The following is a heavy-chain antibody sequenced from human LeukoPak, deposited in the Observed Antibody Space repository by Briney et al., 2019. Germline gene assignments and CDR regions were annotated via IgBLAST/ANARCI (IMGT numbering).Heavy chain of an antibody. CDR1: GFTVSSNY. V-gene: IGHV3-66*02. Sequence: PGGSLRLSCAACGFTVSSNYMSWVRQAPGKGLEGVSVIYSGGSTYYADSVKGRFTISRDNSKNTLYLQMNSLRAEDTAVYYCARLGDDYYDSSGYSYWGQGTLVTVSS. J-gene: IGHJ4*02. CDR3: ARLGDDYYDSSGYSY. CDR2: IYSGGST. D-gene: IGHD3-22*01.